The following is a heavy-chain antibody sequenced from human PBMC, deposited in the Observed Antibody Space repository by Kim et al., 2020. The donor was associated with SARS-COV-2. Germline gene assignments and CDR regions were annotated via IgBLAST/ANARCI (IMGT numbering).Heavy chain of an antibody. CDR2: INHSGST. CDR3: ARSETRYYYGSGSYSYPPN. CDR1: GGSFSGYY. V-gene: IGHV4-34*01. D-gene: IGHD3-10*01. Sequence: SETLSLTCAVYGGSFSGYYWSWIRQPPGKGLEWIGEINHSGSTNYNPSLKSRVTISVDTSKNQFSLKLSSVTAADTAVYYCARSETRYYYGSGSYSYPPNWGQGTLVTVSS. J-gene: IGHJ4*02.